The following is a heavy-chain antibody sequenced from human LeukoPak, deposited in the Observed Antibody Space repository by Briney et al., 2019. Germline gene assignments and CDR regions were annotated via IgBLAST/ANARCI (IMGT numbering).Heavy chain of an antibody. CDR2: VQKDGSYE. Sequence: GGSLRLSCAASGFSLRNFGMHWVRQAPGKGLEWVAFVQKDGSYEKYGDSVKGRFTISRDDSKNTLYLQMNSLRAEDTAVYYCAREWGIADAFDIWGQGTMVTVSS. J-gene: IGHJ3*02. CDR1: GFSLRNFG. CDR3: AREWGIADAFDI. V-gene: IGHV3-30*02. D-gene: IGHD6-13*01.